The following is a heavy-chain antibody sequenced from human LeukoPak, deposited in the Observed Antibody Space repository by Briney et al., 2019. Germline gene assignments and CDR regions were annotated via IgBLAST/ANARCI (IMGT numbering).Heavy chain of an antibody. CDR2: IYYSGST. D-gene: IGHD2-2*01. CDR1: GGSISSSSYY. Sequence: PSETLSLTCTVSGGSISSSSYYWGWIRQPPGKGLEWIGSIYYSGSTYYNPSLKSRVTISVDTSKNQFSLKLSSVTAADTAVYYCARDYSSTYYMDVWGKGTTVTVSS. V-gene: IGHV4-39*07. CDR3: ARDYSSTYYMDV. J-gene: IGHJ6*03.